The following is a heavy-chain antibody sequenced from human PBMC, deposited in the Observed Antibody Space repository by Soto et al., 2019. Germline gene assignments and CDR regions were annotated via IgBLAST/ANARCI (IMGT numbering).Heavy chain of an antibody. J-gene: IGHJ5*02. CDR3: ARVPDR. CDR1: GGSISNYY. D-gene: IGHD2-2*01. V-gene: IGHV4-59*12. Sequence: SETLSLTCTVSGGSISNYYWSWIRQPPGKGLEWIAYVYNSGNTNFNPSLKSRVTISVDRSKNQFSLKLSSVTAADTAVYYCARVPDRWGQGTLVTVSS. CDR2: VYNSGNT.